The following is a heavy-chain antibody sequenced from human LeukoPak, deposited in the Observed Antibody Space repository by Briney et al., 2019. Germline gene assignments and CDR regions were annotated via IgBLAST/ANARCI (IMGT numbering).Heavy chain of an antibody. CDR3: ARGVRAVAGTGGFDY. J-gene: IGHJ4*02. D-gene: IGHD6-19*01. V-gene: IGHV4-34*01. CDR2: INHSGST. Sequence: SETLSLTCAVYGGSFSGYYWSWIRQPPGKGLEWIGEINHSGSTNYNPSLKSRVTISVDTSKNQFSLKLSSVTAADTAVYYCARGVRAVAGTGGFDYWGQGTLVTVSS. CDR1: GGSFSGYY.